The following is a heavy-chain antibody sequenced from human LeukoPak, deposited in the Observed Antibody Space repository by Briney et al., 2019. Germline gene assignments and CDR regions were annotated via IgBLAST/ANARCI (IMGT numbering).Heavy chain of an antibody. Sequence: PSETLSLTCTVSGGSISSYYWSWIRQPAGKGLEWIGRIYTSGSTNYNPSLKSRVTMSVDTSKNQFSLKLSSVTAADTAVYYCARLRGGVGYYYYYMDVWGKGTTVTISS. CDR2: IYTSGST. D-gene: IGHD5-12*01. CDR3: ARLRGGVGYYYYYMDV. CDR1: GGSISSYY. J-gene: IGHJ6*03. V-gene: IGHV4-4*07.